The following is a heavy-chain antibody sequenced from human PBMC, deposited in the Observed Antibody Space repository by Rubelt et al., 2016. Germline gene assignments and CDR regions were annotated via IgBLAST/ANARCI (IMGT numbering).Heavy chain of an antibody. V-gene: IGHV4-34*01. D-gene: IGHD6-6*01. Sequence: QVQLQQWGAGLLKPSETLSLTCAVYGGSFSGYYWSWIRQPPGKGLEWIGEINHSGSTNYNPSLKSRVTISVDTSKNQFSLKLTAGTAADTAVYYCARGVLAARPCDYWGQGTLVTVSS. CDR3: ARGVLAARPCDY. J-gene: IGHJ4*02. CDR1: GGSFSGYY. CDR2: INHSGST.